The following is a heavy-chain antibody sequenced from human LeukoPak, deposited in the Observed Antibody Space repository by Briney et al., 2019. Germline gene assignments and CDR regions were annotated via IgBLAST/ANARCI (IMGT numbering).Heavy chain of an antibody. V-gene: IGHV4-59*01. D-gene: IGHD3-3*02. Sequence: KPSETLSLTCTVSGGSISSYYWSWLRQPPGKGLEWIGYIYYSGSTNYNPSLKSRVTISVDTSKNQFSLKLSSVTAADTAVYYCARAFYPGYYSYMAVWGKGTTVTVSS. CDR2: IYYSGST. CDR1: GGSISSYY. J-gene: IGHJ6*03. CDR3: ARAFYPGYYSYMAV.